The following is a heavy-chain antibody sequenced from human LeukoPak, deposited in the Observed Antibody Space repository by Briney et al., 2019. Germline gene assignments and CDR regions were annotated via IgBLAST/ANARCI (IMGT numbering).Heavy chain of an antibody. V-gene: IGHV4-61*02. CDR1: GGSISSGSYY. CDR3: ARDQVPAAIGRYNWFDP. CDR2: MYTSGST. J-gene: IGHJ5*02. Sequence: SQTLSLTCTVSGGSISSGSYYWSWIRQPAGKGLEWIGRMYTSGSTSYNPSLKSRVTILVDTSKNQFSLKLSSVTAADTAVYYCARDQVPAAIGRYNWFDPWGQGTLVTVSS. D-gene: IGHD2-2*01.